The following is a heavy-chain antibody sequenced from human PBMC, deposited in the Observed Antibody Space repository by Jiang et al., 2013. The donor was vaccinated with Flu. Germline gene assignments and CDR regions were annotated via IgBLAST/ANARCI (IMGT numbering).Heavy chain of an antibody. CDR3: ARGIVGATGSGAFDI. D-gene: IGHD1-26*01. Sequence: GPGLVKPSETLSLTCTVSGGSISSYYWSWIRQPPGKGLEWIGYIYYSGSTNYNPSLKSRVTISVDTSKNQFSLKLSSVTAADTAVYYCARGIVGATGSGAFDIWGQGTMVTVSS. CDR1: GGSISSYY. V-gene: IGHV4-59*08. CDR2: IYYSGST. J-gene: IGHJ3*02.